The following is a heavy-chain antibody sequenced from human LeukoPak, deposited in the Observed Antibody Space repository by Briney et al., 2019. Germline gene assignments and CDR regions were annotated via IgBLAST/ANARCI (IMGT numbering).Heavy chain of an antibody. V-gene: IGHV5-51*01. CDR2: IHFRDSET. J-gene: IGHJ4*02. Sequence: GESLNISGQGFGQSFTNYWIGWVSQMPGKGLEWMAFIHFRDSETRYRPSFQGQVTISADKSISTAYLRWSSLEASDTAMYYCALGAHGTGYYDFWGQGTLVTVSS. CDR1: GQSFTNYW. CDR3: ALGAHGTGYYDF. D-gene: IGHD3-10*01.